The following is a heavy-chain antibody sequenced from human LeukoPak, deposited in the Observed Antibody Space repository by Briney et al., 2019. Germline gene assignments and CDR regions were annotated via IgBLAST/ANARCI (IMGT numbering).Heavy chain of an antibody. J-gene: IGHJ4*02. CDR3: TRSNQADDY. V-gene: IGHV3-74*01. Sequence: GRSLRLSCAASGFTFSSYWMHWVRQVPGKGLVWVARINPGGSSITYADSVKGRFTISRDNAKNTLYLQMDSLRAEDTGVYYCTRSNQADDYWGQGTLVTVSS. D-gene: IGHD1-14*01. CDR2: INPGGSSI. CDR1: GFTFSSYW.